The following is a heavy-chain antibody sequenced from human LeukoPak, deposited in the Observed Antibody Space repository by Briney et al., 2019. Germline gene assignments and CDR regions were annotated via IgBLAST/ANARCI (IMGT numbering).Heavy chain of an antibody. J-gene: IGHJ6*03. V-gene: IGHV1-2*02. Sequence: GASVKVSCKASGYTFTGYYMHWVRQAPGQGLEWMGWINPNSGGTNYAQKFQGRVTMTRDTSIITAYMELRRLRSDDTAVYYCARGGPPVIAARNSYYYYTDVWGKGTTVTVSS. CDR2: INPNSGGT. CDR3: ARGGPPVIAARNSYYYYTDV. D-gene: IGHD6-6*01. CDR1: GYTFTGYY.